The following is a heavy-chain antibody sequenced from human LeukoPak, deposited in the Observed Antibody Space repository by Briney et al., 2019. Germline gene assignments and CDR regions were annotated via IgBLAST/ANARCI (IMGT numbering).Heavy chain of an antibody. CDR2: IYHSGRT. J-gene: IGHJ4*02. CDR3: ARGPTGRLAGPMGI. CDR1: GGSISSYH. V-gene: IGHV4-59*08. Sequence: WEPLSLTCTVWGGSISSYHGSWIRQPPGKGLEWIGYIYHSGRTFYNPPLKSRVPISVGRHKHQFSSKLTPVTAADTAVYFCARGPTGRLAGPMGIRGQGTLVTVSS. D-gene: IGHD1-7*01.